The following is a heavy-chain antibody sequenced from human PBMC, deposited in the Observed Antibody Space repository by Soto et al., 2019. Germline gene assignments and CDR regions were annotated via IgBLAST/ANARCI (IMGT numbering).Heavy chain of an antibody. CDR2: IYYSGST. V-gene: IGHV4-31*03. D-gene: IGHD2-8*01. CDR1: GGSISSGGYY. J-gene: IGHJ4*02. Sequence: SETLSLTCTVSGGSISSGGYYWSWIRQHPGKGLEWIGYIYYSGSTYYNPSLKSRVTISVDTSKNQFSLKLSSVTAADTAVYYCARADIVLMVYAILDYWGQGTLVTVSS. CDR3: ARADIVLMVYAILDY.